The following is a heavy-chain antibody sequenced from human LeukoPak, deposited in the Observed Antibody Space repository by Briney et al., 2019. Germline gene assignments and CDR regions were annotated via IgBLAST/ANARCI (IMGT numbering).Heavy chain of an antibody. D-gene: IGHD3-10*01. CDR2: IWYDGSNK. CDR3: AKLWFGELGAVYFDY. J-gene: IGHJ4*02. V-gene: IGHV3-33*06. Sequence: GGSLRLSCAASGFTFSSYGMHWVRQAPGKGLEWVAVIWYDGSNKYYADSVKGRFTISRDNSKNTLYLQMNSLRAEDTAVYYCAKLWFGELGAVYFDYWGQGTLVTVSS. CDR1: GFTFSSYG.